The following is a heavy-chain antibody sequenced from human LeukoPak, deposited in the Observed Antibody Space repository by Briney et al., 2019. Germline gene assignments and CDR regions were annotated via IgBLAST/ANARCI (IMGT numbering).Heavy chain of an antibody. CDR2: LSGSGDRA. CDR1: GFTFSSYA. Sequence: GGSLRLSCAASGFTFSSYAVSWVRQAPGKGLQWVSALSGSGDRAYYADSVKGRFTISRDNSKNTLFMQMNSLRAEDTALYYCAKDGNDYGDYGSDYWGQGTLVTVSS. J-gene: IGHJ4*02. V-gene: IGHV3-23*01. CDR3: AKDGNDYGDYGSDY. D-gene: IGHD4-17*01.